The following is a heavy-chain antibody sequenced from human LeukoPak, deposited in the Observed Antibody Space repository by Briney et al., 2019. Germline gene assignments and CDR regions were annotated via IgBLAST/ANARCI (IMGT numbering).Heavy chain of an antibody. V-gene: IGHV4-59*01. CDR2: IYYNGST. CDR1: GGSIRYYY. CDR3: ARKGGLFDY. J-gene: IGHJ4*02. Sequence: SETLSLTCTVSGGSIRYYYWSWIRQSPGKGLGWIGYIYYNGSTNYNPSLKSRVTISVDMSKNQFSLKMSSVTAADTAVYYCARKGGLFDYWGQGRLVTVSS. D-gene: IGHD2-15*01.